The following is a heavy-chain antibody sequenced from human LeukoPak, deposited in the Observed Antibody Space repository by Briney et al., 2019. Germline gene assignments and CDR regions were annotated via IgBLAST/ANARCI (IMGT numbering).Heavy chain of an antibody. V-gene: IGHV4-59*01. CDR3: ARVTVTYYYDSSGYVRFDP. Sequence: SETLSLTCTVSGGSISSYYWSWLRQPPGEGLEWIGYIYYSGSTNYNPSLKSRVTISVDTSKNQFSLKLSSVTAADTAVYYCARVTVTYYYDSSGYVRFDPWGQGTLVTVSS. CDR2: IYYSGST. D-gene: IGHD3-22*01. CDR1: GGSISSYY. J-gene: IGHJ5*02.